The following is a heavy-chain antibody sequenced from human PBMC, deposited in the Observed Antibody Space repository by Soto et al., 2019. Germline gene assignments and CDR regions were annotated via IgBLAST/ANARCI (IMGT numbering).Heavy chain of an antibody. CDR3: ARDRGLGGLYDFWSGTLGAAFDI. V-gene: IGHV3-66*01. Sequence: GGSLRLSCAASGFTVSSNYMSWVRQAPGKGLEWVSVIYSGGSTYYADSVKGRFTISRDNSKNTLYLQMNSLRAEDTAVYYCARDRGLGGLYDFWSGTLGAAFDIWGQGTMVAVSS. CDR2: IYSGGST. CDR1: GFTVSSNY. D-gene: IGHD3-3*01. J-gene: IGHJ3*02.